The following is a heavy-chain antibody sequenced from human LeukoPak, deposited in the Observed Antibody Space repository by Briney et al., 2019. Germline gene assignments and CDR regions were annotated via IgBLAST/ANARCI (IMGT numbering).Heavy chain of an antibody. CDR2: ISYSGST. J-gene: IGHJ6*02. CDR3: ARGLRPRDYYYYGLDV. D-gene: IGHD5/OR15-5a*01. CDR1: GGSIRTYY. Sequence: SETLSPTCTVSGGSIRTYYWSWIRQPPGKGLEWIGCISYSGSTDYNPSLKSRLTMSVDTSKNQFSLKLSSVTAADTAMYYCARGLRPRDYYYYGLDVWGPGTTVTVSS. V-gene: IGHV4-59*01.